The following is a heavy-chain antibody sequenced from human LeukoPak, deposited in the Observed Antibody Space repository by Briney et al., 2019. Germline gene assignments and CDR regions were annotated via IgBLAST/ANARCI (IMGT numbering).Heavy chain of an antibody. V-gene: IGHV1-3*03. CDR3: ARPGKGGGWVFDY. J-gene: IGHJ4*02. D-gene: IGHD3-10*01. CDR1: GYTFTSYG. Sequence: ASVKASCKVSGYTFTSYGIHWVRQAPGQRLEWMGWINGGYGHTNYSQEFQGRVTITRDTSASTAYMELSSLRSEDMAVYYCARPGKGGGWVFDYWGQGTLVTVSS. CDR2: INGGYGHT.